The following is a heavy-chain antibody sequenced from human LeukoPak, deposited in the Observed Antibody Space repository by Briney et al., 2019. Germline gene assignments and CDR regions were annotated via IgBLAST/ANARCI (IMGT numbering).Heavy chain of an antibody. J-gene: IGHJ5*02. CDR1: GITFSSYS. D-gene: IGHD6-13*01. Sequence: QPGGSLRLSCVASGITFSSYSMNWVRQAPGKGLEWVSYISSFSGTINYADSVKGRFTISRDNSKNTLYLQMNSLRAEDTAVYYCARDPHGSSSSWYSWFDPWGQGTLVTVSS. CDR3: ARDPHGSSSSWYSWFDP. CDR2: ISSFSGTI. V-gene: IGHV3-48*01.